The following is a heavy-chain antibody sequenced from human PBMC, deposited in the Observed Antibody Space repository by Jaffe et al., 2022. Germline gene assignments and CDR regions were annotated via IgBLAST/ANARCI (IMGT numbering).Heavy chain of an antibody. D-gene: IGHD3-3*01. CDR1: GFTFSSYS. Sequence: EVQLVESGGGLVQPGGSLRLSCAASGFTFSSYSMNWVRQAPGKGLEWVSYISSSSSTIYYADSVKGRFTISRDNAKNSLYLQMNSLRAEDTAVYYCARPRGGITIFGVADDDAFDIWGQGTMVTVSS. CDR2: ISSSSSTI. V-gene: IGHV3-48*01. CDR3: ARPRGGITIFGVADDDAFDI. J-gene: IGHJ3*02.